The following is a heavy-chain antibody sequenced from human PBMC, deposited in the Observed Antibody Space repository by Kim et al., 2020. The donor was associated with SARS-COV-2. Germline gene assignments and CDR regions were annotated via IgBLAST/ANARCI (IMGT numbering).Heavy chain of an antibody. Sequence: SETLSLTCSVSGGSISHYYWSWIRQAPGKGLEWIGYIYYSGSTYYNSALKSLVSISVDMSKNQVSLKLRSVTAADTAVYYCARDVGMSTMLGNWFDPWG. CDR1: GGSISHYY. V-gene: IGHV4-59*13. J-gene: IGHJ5*02. D-gene: IGHD3-10*02. CDR2: IYYSGST. CDR3: ARDVGMSTMLGNWFDP.